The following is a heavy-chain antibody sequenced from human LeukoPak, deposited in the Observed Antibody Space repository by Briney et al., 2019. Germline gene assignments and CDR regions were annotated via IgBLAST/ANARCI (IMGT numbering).Heavy chain of an antibody. CDR3: ARHKGSSWLDAFDI. D-gene: IGHD6-13*01. CDR2: IYYSGST. J-gene: IGHJ3*02. Sequence: SETLSLTCTVHGDSISSYYWSCIRQPPGKGLEWIGYIYYSGSTNYNPSLKSRVTISVDTSKNQFSLKLNSVTAADTAVYYCARHKGSSWLDAFDIWGQGTMVTVSS. V-gene: IGHV4-59*08. CDR1: GDSISSYY.